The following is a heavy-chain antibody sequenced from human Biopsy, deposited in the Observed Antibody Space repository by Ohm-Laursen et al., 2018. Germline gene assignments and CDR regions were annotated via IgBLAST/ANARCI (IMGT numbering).Heavy chain of an antibody. D-gene: IGHD7-27*01. CDR2: IYYTGHT. J-gene: IGHJ4*02. CDR3: ARLTGDPSY. CDR1: GGSIESYY. Sequence: SDTLSLTCPVSGGSIESYYWNWIRQSPGKGLEWIGFIYYTGHTNYNPSLKSRATISVDTSKNQFSLKVISVTAADTAVYYCARLTGDPSYWGQGILVTVSS. V-gene: IGHV4-59*07.